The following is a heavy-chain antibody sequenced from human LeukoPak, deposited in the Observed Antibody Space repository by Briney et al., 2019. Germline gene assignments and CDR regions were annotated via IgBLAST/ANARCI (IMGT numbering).Heavy chain of an antibody. D-gene: IGHD6-19*01. V-gene: IGHV1-69*02. J-gene: IGHJ3*02. CDR1: GGTFSSYT. CDR2: IIPILGIA. Sequence: SVKVSCKASGGTFSSYTISWVRQVPGQGLEWMGRIIPILGIANYAQKFQGRVTITADKSTSTAYMELSSLRSEDTAVYYCADGYSSGQDAFDIWGQGTMVTVSS. CDR3: ADGYSSGQDAFDI.